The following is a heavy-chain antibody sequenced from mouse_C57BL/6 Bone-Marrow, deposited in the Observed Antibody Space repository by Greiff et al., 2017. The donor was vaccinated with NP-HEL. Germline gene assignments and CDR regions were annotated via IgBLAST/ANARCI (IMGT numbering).Heavy chain of an antibody. V-gene: IGHV1-76*01. CDR1: GYTFTDYY. J-gene: IGHJ1*03. CDR2: IYPGSGNT. CDR3: ARTGYYGSSYLWYFDV. Sequence: QVQLQQSGAELVRPGASVKLSCKASGYTFTDYYINWVKQRPGQGLEWIARIYPGSGNTYYNEKFKGKATLTAEKSSSTAYMQLSSLTSEDSAVYFCARTGYYGSSYLWYFDVWGTGTTVTVSS. D-gene: IGHD1-1*01.